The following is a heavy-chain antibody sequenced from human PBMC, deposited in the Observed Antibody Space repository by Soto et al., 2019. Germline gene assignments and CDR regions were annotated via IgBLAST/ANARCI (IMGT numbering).Heavy chain of an antibody. J-gene: IGHJ4*02. CDR3: ASSYGSGYRAFDY. CDR2: INPILRMS. V-gene: IGHV1-69*02. CDR1: GDTFSFYS. Sequence: QVQLVQSGAEVKKPASSVKVSCKAYGDTFSFYSIKWVRQAPGLGLERMGRINPILRMSNYAQRFQGRVTMTADKSTSTAYMELSSLRSEDTAMYYCASSYGSGYRAFDYWGQGALVTVSS. D-gene: IGHD3-10*01.